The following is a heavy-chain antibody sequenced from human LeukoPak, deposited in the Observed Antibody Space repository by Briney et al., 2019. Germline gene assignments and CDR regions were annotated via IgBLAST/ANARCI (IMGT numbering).Heavy chain of an antibody. D-gene: IGHD6-19*01. V-gene: IGHV3-30-3*01. CDR1: GFTFSSYA. Sequence: GGSLRLSCAASGFTFSSYAMHWVRQAPGKGLEWVAVISYDGSNKYYADSVKGRFTISRDNSKNTLYLQMNSLRAEDTAVYYCARVQIPDGRYGDYWGQGTLVTVSS. J-gene: IGHJ4*02. CDR2: ISYDGSNK. CDR3: ARVQIPDGRYGDY.